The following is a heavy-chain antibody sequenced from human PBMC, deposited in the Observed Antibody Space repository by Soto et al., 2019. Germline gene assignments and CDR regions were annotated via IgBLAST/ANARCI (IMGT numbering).Heavy chain of an antibody. CDR2: ISYDGSNK. CDR3: AKVLDTAMVTRGGMDV. Sequence: GGSLRLSCAASGFTFSSYGMHWVRQAPGKGLEWVAVISYDGSNKHYAGSVKGRFTISRDNSKNTLYLQMNSLRAEDTAVYYCAKVLDTAMVTRGGMDVWGQGTTVTVSS. V-gene: IGHV3-30*18. CDR1: GFTFSSYG. J-gene: IGHJ6*02. D-gene: IGHD5-18*01.